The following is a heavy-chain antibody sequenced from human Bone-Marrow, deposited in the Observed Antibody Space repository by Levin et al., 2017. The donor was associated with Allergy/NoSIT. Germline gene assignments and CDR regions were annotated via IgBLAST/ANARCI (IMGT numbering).Heavy chain of an antibody. Sequence: GGSLRLSCAASGFTFSNYGMTWVRQAPGKGLEWVANIKQDGTGKNYVDSVKGRFTISRDNANNALHLQMSSLRVEDTAVYFCARKYSSAWCFDYWGQGILVAVSS. CDR3: ARKYSSAWCFDY. CDR2: IKQDGTGK. D-gene: IGHD6-19*01. CDR1: GFTFSNYG. J-gene: IGHJ4*02. V-gene: IGHV3-7*01.